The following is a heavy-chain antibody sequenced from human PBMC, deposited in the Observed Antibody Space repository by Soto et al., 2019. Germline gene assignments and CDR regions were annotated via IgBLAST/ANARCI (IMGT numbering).Heavy chain of an antibody. D-gene: IGHD3-9*01. CDR1: GFTFSSYA. J-gene: IGHJ5*02. CDR2: ISGSGGST. V-gene: IGHV3-23*01. CDR3: AKPTIHVLRYFDWLFH. Sequence: GGSLRLSCAASGFTFSSYAMSWVRQAPGKGLEWVSAISGSGGSTYYADSVKGRFTISRDNSKNTLYLQMNSLRAEDTAVYYCAKPTIHVLRYFDWLFHWGQGTLVTVSS.